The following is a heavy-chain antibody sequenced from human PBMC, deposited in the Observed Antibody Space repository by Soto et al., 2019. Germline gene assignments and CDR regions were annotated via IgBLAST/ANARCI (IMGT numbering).Heavy chain of an antibody. CDR1: GGSISSYY. J-gene: IGHJ3*01. Sequence: SETLSLTCTVCGGSISSYYWSWIRQPPGKGLEWIGYISYGGSTDYNPSLKSRVTMSVDTSNNQFSLKLSSVTAADTAVYYCARDQTGSPNFARAFDVCGQGTMVPFSS. V-gene: IGHV4-59*01. CDR2: ISYGGST. CDR3: ARDQTGSPNFARAFDV. D-gene: IGHD1-26*01.